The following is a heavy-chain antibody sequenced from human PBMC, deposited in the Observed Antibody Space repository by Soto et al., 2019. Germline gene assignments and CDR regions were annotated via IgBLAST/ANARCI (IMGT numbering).Heavy chain of an antibody. CDR1: GFTFSSYS. Sequence: GGSLRLSCAASGFTFSSYSMNWVRQAPGKGLEWVSYISSSSSTIYYADSVKGRFTISRDNAKNSLYLQMNSLRAEDTAVYYCARTRYCSGGSCYNWFDPWGQGTLVTVSS. J-gene: IGHJ5*02. D-gene: IGHD2-15*01. CDR2: ISSSSSTI. CDR3: ARTRYCSGGSCYNWFDP. V-gene: IGHV3-48*01.